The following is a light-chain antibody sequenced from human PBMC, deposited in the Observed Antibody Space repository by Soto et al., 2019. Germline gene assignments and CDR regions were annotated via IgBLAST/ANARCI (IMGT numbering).Light chain of an antibody. J-gene: IGLJ1*01. CDR1: NSDVGAYPY. Sequence: QSVLTQPASVSGSPGQSITISCTGTNSDVGAYPYVSWYQQHPGKAPKLMIYEVSNRPSGVSSRFSGSKSGNTASLTISGLQAEDEADYYCSSYTSSSTLFGTGTKVTVL. CDR2: EVS. CDR3: SSYTSSSTL. V-gene: IGLV2-14*01.